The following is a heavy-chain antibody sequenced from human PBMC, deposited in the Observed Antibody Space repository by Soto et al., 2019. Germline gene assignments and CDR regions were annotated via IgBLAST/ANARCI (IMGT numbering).Heavy chain of an antibody. CDR2: ISNSGGKT. V-gene: IGHV3-23*01. J-gene: IGHJ4*02. D-gene: IGHD6-13*01. CDR1: GFTFSSHA. CDR3: AKGGIPETGTSDYVDR. Sequence: EVQLLESGGGLVQPGGSLRLSCVASGFTFSSHAMSWVRQAPGKGLEWVSSISNSGGKTYYADSVKGRFTISRDNSKITLDLQRNSLRVEATAVYSCAKGGIPETGTSDYVDRWGQGTLVTVSS.